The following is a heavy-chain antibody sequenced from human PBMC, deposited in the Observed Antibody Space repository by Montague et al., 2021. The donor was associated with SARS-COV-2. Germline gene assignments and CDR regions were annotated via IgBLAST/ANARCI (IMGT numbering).Heavy chain of an antibody. CDR1: GGSISSNY. D-gene: IGHD6-13*01. V-gene: IGHV4-59*01. CDR2: IYYSGST. J-gene: IGHJ4*02. CDR3: VRRGVLAAGFFDY. Sequence: SETLSLTCTVSGGSISSNYWSWIRQPPGKGLEWIGYIYYSGSTNYNPSLKSRVTISVDTSKNQFSLKLSSVTAADTAVYYCVRRGVLAAGFFDYWGQGTLVTVSS.